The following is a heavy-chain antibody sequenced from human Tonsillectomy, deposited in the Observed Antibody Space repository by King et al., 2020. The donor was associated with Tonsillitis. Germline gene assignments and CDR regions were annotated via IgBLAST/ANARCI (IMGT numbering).Heavy chain of an antibody. Sequence: VQLVESGGGLVQPGRSLRLSCTASGFTFGDYAMSWVRQAPGKGLEWVGFIRSKAYGGTTEYAASVKGRFTISRDDSKSIAYLQMNSLKTEDTAVYYCTRAMRRGELLFADAFDIWGQGTMVTVSS. J-gene: IGHJ3*02. CDR3: TRAMRRGELLFADAFDI. CDR1: GFTFGDYA. D-gene: IGHD1-26*01. CDR2: IRSKAYGGTT. V-gene: IGHV3-49*04.